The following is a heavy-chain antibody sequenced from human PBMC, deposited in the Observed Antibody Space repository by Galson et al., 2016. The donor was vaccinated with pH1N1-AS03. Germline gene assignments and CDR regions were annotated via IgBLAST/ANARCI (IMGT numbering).Heavy chain of an antibody. V-gene: IGHV3-33*01. D-gene: IGHD3-16*02. CDR2: IWHDGSEK. CDR3: ARDRHYYDYIRGTYRYEWYFDL. CDR1: GFTFSSHG. J-gene: IGHJ2*01. Sequence: SLRLSCAASGFTFSSHGMHWVRQTPGKGLEWVAVIWHDGSEKYYADSVKGRFTISKDNSKNTLYLQLNRLRAEDTAVYYCARDRHYYDYIRGTYRYEWYFDLWGRGTLVTVSS.